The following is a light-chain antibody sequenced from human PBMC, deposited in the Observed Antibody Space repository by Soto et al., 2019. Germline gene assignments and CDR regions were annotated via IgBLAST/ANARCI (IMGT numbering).Light chain of an antibody. J-gene: IGLJ1*01. CDR1: SSDVGGYNY. CDR2: DVS. V-gene: IGLV2-14*01. CDR3: SSYTTISSVV. Sequence: QSALTQPASVSGSPGQSITISCTGTSSDVGGYNYVSWYQQHPGKAPELMIYDVSNRASGVSHRFSGSKSGNTASLTISGLQAEDEADYYCSSYTTISSVVFGTGTKVTVL.